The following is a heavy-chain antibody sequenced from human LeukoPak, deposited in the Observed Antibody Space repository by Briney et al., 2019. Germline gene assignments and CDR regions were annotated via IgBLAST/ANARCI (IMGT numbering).Heavy chain of an antibody. CDR3: AIALRFLEWLDYYYSMDV. Sequence: TGGSLRLSCAASGFTFSSYGMHWVRQAPGKGLEWVAFIRYDGSNKYYADSVKGRFTISRDNSKNTLYLQMNSLRAEDTAVYYCAIALRFLEWLDYYYSMDVWGKGTTVTVSS. J-gene: IGHJ6*03. CDR2: IRYDGSNK. V-gene: IGHV3-30*02. CDR1: GFTFSSYG. D-gene: IGHD3-3*01.